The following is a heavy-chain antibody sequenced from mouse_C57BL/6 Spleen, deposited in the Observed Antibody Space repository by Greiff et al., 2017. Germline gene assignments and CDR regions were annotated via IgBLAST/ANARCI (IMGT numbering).Heavy chain of an antibody. CDR2: INPCNGDT. J-gene: IGHJ4*01. CDR3: AREDYYSMDY. Sequence: QVQLQQPGAELAKPGASVKLSCKASGYTFTSYWMHWVKQRPGQGLEWIGYINPCNGDTKYNQKFKGKATLTVDQSSSTAYMQLNSLTSEDSAVYYCAREDYYSMDYWGQGTSVTVSS. V-gene: IGHV1-7*01. CDR1: GYTFTSYW.